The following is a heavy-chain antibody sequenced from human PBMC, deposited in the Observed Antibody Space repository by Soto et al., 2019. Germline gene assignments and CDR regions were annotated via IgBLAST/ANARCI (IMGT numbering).Heavy chain of an antibody. J-gene: IGHJ2*01. D-gene: IGHD4-17*01. Sequence: QVQLVQSGAEVKKPGASVRVSCQASGYPFTYYDINWVRQAPGRGLEWMGWMNPKSGNTGSAQRFQGRLTMTSNTSINTAHLDLTSLTSGDRATYYCARVHTVTTYFDVWGRGTPVTVSS. CDR2: MNPKSGNT. V-gene: IGHV1-8*01. CDR3: ARVHTVTTYFDV. CDR1: GYPFTYYD.